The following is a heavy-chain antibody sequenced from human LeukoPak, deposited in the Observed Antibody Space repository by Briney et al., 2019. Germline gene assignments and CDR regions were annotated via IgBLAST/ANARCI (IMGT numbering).Heavy chain of an antibody. CDR3: ARSVKMATNEGWSGGYH. CDR2: IHHTGST. D-gene: IGHD5-24*01. V-gene: IGHV4-38-2*01. Sequence: SETLSLTCAVSGHSISTGYYRGWIRQPPGTGLERIDSIHHTGSTNYNPSLKRRDSISVDTTHSQFSINQRSVTAADTTIFFSARSVKMATNEGWSGGYHWGKGTLVTVSS. J-gene: IGHJ5*02. CDR1: GHSISTGYY.